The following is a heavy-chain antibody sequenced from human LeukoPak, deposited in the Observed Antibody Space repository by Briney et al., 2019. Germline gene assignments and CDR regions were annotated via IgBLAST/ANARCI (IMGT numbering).Heavy chain of an antibody. V-gene: IGHV2-5*02. D-gene: IGHD6-19*01. CDR3: AHSKIAVAGTRAGTIIDY. CDR2: IYWDDDK. CDR1: GFSLSTSGVG. J-gene: IGHJ4*02. Sequence: SGPTLVKPTQTLTLTCTFSGFSLSTSGVGVGWIRQPPGKALEWLALIYWDDDKRYSPSLKSRLTITKDTSKNRVVLTMTNMDPVDTATYYCAHSKIAVAGTRAGTIIDYWGQGTLVTVSS.